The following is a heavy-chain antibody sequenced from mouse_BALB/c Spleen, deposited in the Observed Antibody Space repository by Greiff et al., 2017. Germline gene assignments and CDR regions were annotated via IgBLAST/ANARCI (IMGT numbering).Heavy chain of an antibody. J-gene: IGHJ2*01. Sequence: QVQLKESGAELAKPGASVKMSCKASGYTFTSYWMHWVKQRPGQGLEWIGYINPSTGYTEYNQKFKDKATLTADKSSSTAYMQLSSLTSEDSAVYYCASRGGYYYGSSYDYFDYWGQGTTLTVSS. V-gene: IGHV1-7*01. CDR3: ASRGGYYYGSSYDYFDY. CDR1: GYTFTSYW. CDR2: INPSTGYT. D-gene: IGHD1-1*01.